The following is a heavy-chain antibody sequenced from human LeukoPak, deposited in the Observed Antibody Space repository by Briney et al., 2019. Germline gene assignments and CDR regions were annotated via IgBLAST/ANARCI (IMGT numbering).Heavy chain of an antibody. V-gene: IGHV1-69*01. D-gene: IGHD4-17*01. CDR2: IIPIFGTA. J-gene: IGHJ4*02. Sequence: GASVKVSCTASGGTFSSYAISWVRQAPGQGLEWMGGIIPIFGTANYAQKFQGRVTITADESTSTAYMELSSLRSEDTAVYYCARERGYGDLQYFDYWGQGTLVTVSS. CDR3: ARERGYGDLQYFDY. CDR1: GGTFSSYA.